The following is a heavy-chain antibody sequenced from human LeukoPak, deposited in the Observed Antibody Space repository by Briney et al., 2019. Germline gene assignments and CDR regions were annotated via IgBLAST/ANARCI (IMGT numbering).Heavy chain of an antibody. Sequence: ASVKVSCKASGYTFTSYGISWVRQAPAQGLEGMGWISAYNGNTNYAQKFQGRVTMTTDTSTSTAYMELGSLRSDDTAVYYCARGESRGYYEELFDYWGQGTLVTVSS. V-gene: IGHV1-18*01. CDR2: ISAYNGNT. CDR3: ARGESRGYYEELFDY. D-gene: IGHD3-22*01. J-gene: IGHJ4*02. CDR1: GYTFTSYG.